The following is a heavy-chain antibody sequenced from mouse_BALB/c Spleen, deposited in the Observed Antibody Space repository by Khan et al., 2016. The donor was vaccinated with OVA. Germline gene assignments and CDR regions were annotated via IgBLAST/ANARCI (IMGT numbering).Heavy chain of an antibody. J-gene: IGHJ3*01. CDR2: INPSSGYT. Sequence: QVRLQQSGTALARPGASVKMSCKASGYTFTSYTMHWVTQWPGQGLEWIGYINPSSGYTNYNQKFKDKATLTADKSSITAYMQLSSLTSEDSAIYYCAREGAYYRSDGWFAYWGQGTLVTVSA. D-gene: IGHD2-14*01. CDR3: AREGAYYRSDGWFAY. CDR1: GYTFTSYT. V-gene: IGHV1-4*01.